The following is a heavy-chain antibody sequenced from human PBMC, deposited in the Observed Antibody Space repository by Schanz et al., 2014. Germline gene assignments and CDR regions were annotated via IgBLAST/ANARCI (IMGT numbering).Heavy chain of an antibody. Sequence: EVQLVESGGGWVQPGGSLRVSCAASGFPFRSYAMNWVRQAPGKGLVWVSRTSHDGSFTTFADSVKGRFTISRDNAKNALYLQMNSLRAEDTAVYYCVRDTDYHFDYWGQGTLVTVSS. J-gene: IGHJ4*02. V-gene: IGHV3-74*01. CDR2: TSHDGSFT. CDR3: VRDTDYHFDY. D-gene: IGHD4-17*01. CDR1: GFPFRSYA.